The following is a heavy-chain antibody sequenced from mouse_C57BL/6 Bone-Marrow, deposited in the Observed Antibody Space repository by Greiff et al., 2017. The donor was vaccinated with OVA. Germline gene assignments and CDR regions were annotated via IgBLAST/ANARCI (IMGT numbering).Heavy chain of an antibody. CDR2: ISYSGST. Sequence: EVQLQESGPGMVKPSQSLSLTCTVTGYSITSGYDWHWIRHFPGNKLEWMGYISYSGSTNYNPSLKSRISITHDTSKNHFFLKLNSVTTEDTATYYCARGRFPAWFAYWGQGTLVTVSA. CDR3: ARGRFPAWFAY. V-gene: IGHV3-1*01. J-gene: IGHJ3*01. CDR1: GYSITSGYD.